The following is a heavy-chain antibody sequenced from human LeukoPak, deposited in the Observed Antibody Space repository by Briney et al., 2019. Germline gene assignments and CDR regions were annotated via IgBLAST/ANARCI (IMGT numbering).Heavy chain of an antibody. CDR2: IHHRGTT. Sequence: SETLSLTCIVSGGSISTNTYYWGWIRLPPGEGLEWIGEIHHRGTTYYNPSLRSRVTISVDTSKNQFSLRLTSVTAADTAVYYCARVTYNGYQHFDYWGQGTLVTVSS. V-gene: IGHV4-39*07. CDR3: ARVTYNGYQHFDY. J-gene: IGHJ4*02. CDR1: GGSISTNTYY. D-gene: IGHD3-10*01.